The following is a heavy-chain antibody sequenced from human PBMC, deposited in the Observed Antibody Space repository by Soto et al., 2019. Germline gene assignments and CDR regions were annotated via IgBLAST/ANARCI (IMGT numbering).Heavy chain of an antibody. D-gene: IGHD1-26*01. CDR1: KITFTRYA. CDR2: ISDSGGST. V-gene: IGHV3-23*01. J-gene: IGHJ4*02. Sequence: HPGGSLRLSCAASKITFTRYAMTWVRQAPGKGLEWVSIISDSGGSTYYADSVKGRFTIFRDISKNTVYLQMNSLRAEDTAVYYCARDQGIVVTGWGQGTLVTVSP. CDR3: ARDQGIVVTG.